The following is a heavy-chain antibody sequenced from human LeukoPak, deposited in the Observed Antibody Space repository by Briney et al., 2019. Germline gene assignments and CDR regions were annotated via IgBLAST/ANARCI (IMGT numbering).Heavy chain of an antibody. Sequence: PGGSLRLSCAASGFTFSNYEMNWVRQAPGKGLEWVSYISSSGSTIYYADSVKGRFTISRDNAKNSLYLQMNSLRAEDTAVYYCARDVLVGYSSRDYDYWGQGTLVTVSS. CDR3: ARDVLVGYSSRDYDY. V-gene: IGHV3-48*03. CDR2: ISSSGSTI. J-gene: IGHJ4*02. D-gene: IGHD6-13*01. CDR1: GFTFSNYE.